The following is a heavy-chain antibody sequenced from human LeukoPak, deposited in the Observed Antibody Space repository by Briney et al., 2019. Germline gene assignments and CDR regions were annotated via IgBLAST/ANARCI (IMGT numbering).Heavy chain of an antibody. CDR2: IIPIFGTA. D-gene: IGHD3-10*01. Sequence: SVKVSCKASGGTFSSYAISWVRQAPGQGLEWMGGIIPIFGTANYAQKFQGRVTITADESTSTAYTELSSLRSEDTAVYYCARALWFGESRDAFDIWGQGTMVTVSS. V-gene: IGHV1-69*13. J-gene: IGHJ3*02. CDR1: GGTFSSYA. CDR3: ARALWFGESRDAFDI.